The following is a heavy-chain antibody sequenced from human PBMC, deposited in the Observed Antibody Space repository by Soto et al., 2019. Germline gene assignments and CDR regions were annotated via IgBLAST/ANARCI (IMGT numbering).Heavy chain of an antibody. CDR1: GFTFGSLA. CDR2: ISGSGGST. Sequence: GGSLRLSCAASGFTFGSLAMSWVRQAPGKGLEWVSSISGSGGSTYYADSVKGRFTISRDNSKNTLSLQMSSLRADDTAVYYCAKAPNYFFYNGMDVWGQGTTVTVSS. CDR3: AKAPNYFFYNGMDV. V-gene: IGHV3-23*01. J-gene: IGHJ6*02.